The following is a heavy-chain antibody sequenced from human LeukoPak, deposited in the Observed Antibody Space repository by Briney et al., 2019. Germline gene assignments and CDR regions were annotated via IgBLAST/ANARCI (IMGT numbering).Heavy chain of an antibody. Sequence: SETLSLTCTVSGGSIRSGDHYWSWIRQPPGQGLEWIGHIYYSGSTYYNPSLKSRVSIAVDTSKNQFSLKLSSVTAADTAVYYCARDRRNSSPCFDYWGQGSLVTVSS. J-gene: IGHJ4*02. CDR1: GGSIRSGDHY. V-gene: IGHV4-30-4*01. D-gene: IGHD3-22*01. CDR2: IYYSGST. CDR3: ARDRRNSSPCFDY.